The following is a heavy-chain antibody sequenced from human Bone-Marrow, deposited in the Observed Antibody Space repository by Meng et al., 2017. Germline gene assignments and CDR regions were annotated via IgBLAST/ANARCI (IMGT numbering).Heavy chain of an antibody. CDR1: GFTVSSNY. CDR3: ARDHRRSGWYGY. Sequence: GSLRLSCAASGFTVSSNYMSWVRQAPGKGLEWIGSIYYSGSTYYNPSLKSRVTISVDTSKNQFSLKLSSVTAADTAVYYCARDHRRSGWYGYWGQGTLVTVSS. J-gene: IGHJ4*02. CDR2: IYYSGST. D-gene: IGHD6-19*01. V-gene: IGHV4-39*07.